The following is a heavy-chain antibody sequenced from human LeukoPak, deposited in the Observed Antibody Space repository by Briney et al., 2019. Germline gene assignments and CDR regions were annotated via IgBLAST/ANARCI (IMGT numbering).Heavy chain of an antibody. D-gene: IGHD3-9*01. CDR1: GGSISSYY. J-gene: IGHJ4*02. Sequence: PSETLSFTCTVSGGSISSYYWSWIRQPPGKGLEWIGYIYYSGSTNYNPSLKSRVTISVDTSKNQFSLKLSSVTAADTAVYYRPRPKYDILTGYYADYWGQGTLVTVSS. V-gene: IGHV4-59*08. CDR3: PRPKYDILTGYYADY. CDR2: IYYSGST.